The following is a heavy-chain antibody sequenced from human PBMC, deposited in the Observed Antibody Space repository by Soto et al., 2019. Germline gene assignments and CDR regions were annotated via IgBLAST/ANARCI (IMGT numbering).Heavy chain of an antibody. D-gene: IGHD6-19*01. Sequence: QVQLVESGGGVVQPGKSLRLSCAASGFIFSSFGMHWVRQAPGKGLEWVAVISKDGSTEYQADSVKGRFTISRDNSKSKLYVEMNRLNVADTAVYYCVSDRYSSGWYPVGANWGQGTLVTVSS. CDR2: ISKDGSTE. V-gene: IGHV3-30*03. J-gene: IGHJ4*02. CDR3: VSDRYSSGWYPVGAN. CDR1: GFIFSSFG.